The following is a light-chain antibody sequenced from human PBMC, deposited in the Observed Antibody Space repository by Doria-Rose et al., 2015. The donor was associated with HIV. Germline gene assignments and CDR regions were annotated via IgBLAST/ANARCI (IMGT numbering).Light chain of an antibody. Sequence: DIRMTQSPSYLSASIGDRVTITCRASQTVSTYLNWFQQEPGKAPKLLIYAASRLQSGVPSRFSGSGSGTDFTLTIGGLQPGDFATYYCQQTYSSPPGTVGQGTKVE. CDR1: QTVSTY. CDR2: AAS. J-gene: IGKJ1*01. V-gene: IGKV1-39*01. CDR3: QQTYSSPPGT.